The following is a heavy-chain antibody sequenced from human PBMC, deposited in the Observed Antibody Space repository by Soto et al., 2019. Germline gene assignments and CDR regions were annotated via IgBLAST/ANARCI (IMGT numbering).Heavy chain of an antibody. Sequence: GGSLRLSCAASGFTFSNYAMTWVRQAPGKGLEWVSGISCSGSSIYYADSVKGRFTISRDNSKNTLYLQMNSLRAEDTAVYFCAKDSAWSSSAAGGAFDIWGQGTMVTVSS. J-gene: IGHJ3*02. V-gene: IGHV3-23*01. CDR2: ISCSGSSI. D-gene: IGHD6-6*01. CDR3: AKDSAWSSSAAGGAFDI. CDR1: GFTFSNYA.